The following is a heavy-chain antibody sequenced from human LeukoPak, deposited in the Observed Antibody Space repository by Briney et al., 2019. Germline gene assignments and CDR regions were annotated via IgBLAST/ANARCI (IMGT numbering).Heavy chain of an antibody. CDR2: IYYSGST. V-gene: IGHV4-59*01. J-gene: IGHJ6*03. Sequence: SETLSLTCTVSGGSISSYYWSWIRQPPGKGLEWIAYIYYSGSTNCNPSLKSRVTISVDTSKNQFSLKLSSVTAADTAVYYCAGVLRFLEWSPYYYYMDVWGKGTTVTVSS. CDR3: AGVLRFLEWSPYYYYMDV. D-gene: IGHD3-3*01. CDR1: GGSISSYY.